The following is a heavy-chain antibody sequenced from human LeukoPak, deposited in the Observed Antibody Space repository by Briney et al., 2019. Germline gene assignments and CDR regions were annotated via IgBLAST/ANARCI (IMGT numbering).Heavy chain of an antibody. CDR1: GYTFTSYG. CDR2: INPSGGST. CDR3: ARDLVLDY. Sequence: GASVKVSCKASGYTFTSYGISWVRQAPGQGLEWMGIINPSGGSTSYAQKFQGRVTMTRDTSTSTVYMGLSSLRSEDTAVYYCARDLVLDYWGQGTLVTVSS. J-gene: IGHJ4*02. V-gene: IGHV1-46*01.